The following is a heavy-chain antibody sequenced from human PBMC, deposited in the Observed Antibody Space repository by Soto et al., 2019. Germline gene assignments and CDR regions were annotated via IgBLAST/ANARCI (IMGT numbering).Heavy chain of an antibody. J-gene: IGHJ2*01. Sequence: GGTLRLSCVVSGFTFTTHGMNWVRQVPGQGLEWISFISSTSSAINYADSMKGRLTASTDNATNSLYPQMTSLRVEETAAYYSARAPLDSGGRGPL. V-gene: IGHV3-21*04. CDR2: ISSTSSAI. CDR1: GFTFTTHG. D-gene: IGHD2-15*01. CDR3: ARAPLDS.